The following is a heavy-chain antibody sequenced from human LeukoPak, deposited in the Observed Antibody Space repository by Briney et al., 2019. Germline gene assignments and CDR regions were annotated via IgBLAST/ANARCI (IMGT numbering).Heavy chain of an antibody. CDR3: AKVGSQETIEVAGPYFDY. CDR1: GFTFSSYG. V-gene: IGHV3-23*01. CDR2: ITDSSTST. Sequence: GGSLRLSCVASGFTFSSYGMHWVRQAPGKGLEWVSAITDSSTSTYYADSVKGRFTISRDNSKNTLYLQMNSLRAEDTAVYYCAKVGSQETIEVAGPYFDYWGQGSLVTVSS. J-gene: IGHJ4*02. D-gene: IGHD6-19*01.